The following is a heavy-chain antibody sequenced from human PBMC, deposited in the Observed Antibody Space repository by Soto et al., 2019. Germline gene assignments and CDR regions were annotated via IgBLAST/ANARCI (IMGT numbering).Heavy chain of an antibody. CDR3: AHNNCGGDCYTLDY. D-gene: IGHD2-21*02. J-gene: IGHJ4*02. V-gene: IGHV3-23*01. CDR1: GFTFSSYA. CDR2: ISGSGGST. Sequence: GGSLRLSCAASGFTFSSYAMSWVRQAPGKGLEWVSAISGSGGSTYYADSVKGRFTISRDNSKNTLYLQMNSLRAEDTATYYCAHNNCGGDCYTLDYWGQGTLVTVSS.